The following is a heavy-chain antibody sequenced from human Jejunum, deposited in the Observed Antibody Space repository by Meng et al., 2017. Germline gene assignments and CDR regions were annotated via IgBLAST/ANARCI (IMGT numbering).Heavy chain of an antibody. V-gene: IGHV4-4*02. CDR3: ARDSTNTLGSQTYYFDY. J-gene: IGHJ4*02. CDR2: IYRCGSP. Sequence: VHLHGADQKLCVPSGHLSPSCAVSGPSSGRRSCGIWVRQPPGHGVVLIGEIYRCGSPYYNPSLKSRVTISVDKSNNQFSLKLSSVTAADTAVYYCARDSTNTLGSQTYYFDYWGQGTLVTVSS. CDR1: GPSSGRRSC. D-gene: IGHD2-2*02.